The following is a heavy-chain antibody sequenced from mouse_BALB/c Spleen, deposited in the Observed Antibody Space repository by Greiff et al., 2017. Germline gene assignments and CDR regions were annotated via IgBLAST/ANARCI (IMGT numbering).Heavy chain of an antibody. J-gene: IGHJ3*01. Sequence: VQLQESGAELAKPGASVKLSCKASGYTFTSYWINWVKQRPGQGLEWIGNIYPSDSYTNYNQKFKDKATFTVDKSSSTAYMQLSSPTSEDSAVYYCTRRDFAYWGQGTLVTVSA. CDR1: GYTFTSYW. CDR2: IYPSDSYT. CDR3: TRRDFAY. V-gene: IGHV1-69*02.